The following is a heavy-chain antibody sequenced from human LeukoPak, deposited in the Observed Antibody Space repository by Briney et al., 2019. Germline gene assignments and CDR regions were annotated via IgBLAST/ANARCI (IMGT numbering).Heavy chain of an antibody. CDR1: GGSISNSGYY. Sequence: SETLSLTCTVSGGSISNSGYYWAWIRQPPGKGLDWIGSIYYSGSTYYNSSLKSRVTISEDTSKNQFSLKLSSVTAADTAVYYCARGAVEQSNMFDIWGQGTMVTVSS. V-gene: IGHV4-39*07. CDR3: ARGAVEQSNMFDI. J-gene: IGHJ3*02. D-gene: IGHD1-26*01. CDR2: IYYSGST.